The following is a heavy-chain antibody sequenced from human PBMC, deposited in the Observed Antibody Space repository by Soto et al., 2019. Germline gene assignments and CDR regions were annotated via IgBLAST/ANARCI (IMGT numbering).Heavy chain of an antibody. D-gene: IGHD6-13*01. J-gene: IGHJ4*02. CDR3: AKDSAIAAAGPGEDY. CDR2: ISGSGGST. CDR1: GFTFSSYA. V-gene: IGHV3-23*01. Sequence: GSLRLSCAASGFTFSSYAMHWVRQAPGKGLEWVSVISGSGGSTYYADSVKGRFTISRDNSKNTLYLQMNSLGAEDTAVYYCAKDSAIAAAGPGEDYWGQGTLVTVSS.